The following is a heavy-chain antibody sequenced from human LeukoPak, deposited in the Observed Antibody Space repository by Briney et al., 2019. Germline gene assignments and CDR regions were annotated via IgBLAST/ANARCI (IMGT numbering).Heavy chain of an antibody. J-gene: IGHJ5*02. V-gene: IGHV4-59*08. CDR2: IYYGGST. Sequence: SETLSLTCTVSGGSISSYYWSWIRQPPGKGLEWLGYIYYGGSTNYNPSLKSRVTISVDTSKDQFSLKLSSVTAADTAVYYCARRDRYCSSTSCYGHRFDPWGQGTLVTVSS. CDR3: ARRDRYCSSTSCYGHRFDP. D-gene: IGHD2-2*01. CDR1: GGSISSYY.